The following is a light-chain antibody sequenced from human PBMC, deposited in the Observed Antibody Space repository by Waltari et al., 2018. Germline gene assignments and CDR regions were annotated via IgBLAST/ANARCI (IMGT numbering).Light chain of an antibody. J-gene: IGKJ2*01. V-gene: IGKV3-15*01. CDR3: QQYNNWPPYT. Sequence: EIVMTQSPATLSVSPGERATLSCRASQRVSSNLAWYQQKPGQAPRPLIYCASTRATGIPARFSGSGSGTEFTLTISSLQSEDFAVYYCQQYNNWPPYTFGQGTKLEIK. CDR1: QRVSSN. CDR2: CAS.